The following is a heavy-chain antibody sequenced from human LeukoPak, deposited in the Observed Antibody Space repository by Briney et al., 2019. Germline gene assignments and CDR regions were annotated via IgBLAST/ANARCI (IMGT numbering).Heavy chain of an antibody. D-gene: IGHD3-16*02. CDR1: GGSISSGSYY. J-gene: IGHJ4*02. Sequence: SETLSLTCTVSGGSISSGSYYWSWIRQPAGKGLEWIGRIYTSGSTNYNPSLKSRVTISVDTSKNQFSLKLSSVTAADTAVYYCARDRRLRLGELSSDFDWGQGTLVTVSS. CDR3: ARDRRLRLGELSSDFD. CDR2: IYTSGST. V-gene: IGHV4-61*02.